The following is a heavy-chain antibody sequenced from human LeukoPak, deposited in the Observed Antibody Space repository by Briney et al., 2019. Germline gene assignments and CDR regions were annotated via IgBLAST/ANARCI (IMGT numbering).Heavy chain of an antibody. CDR3: ARVQGRGIAAAGTFDP. D-gene: IGHD6-13*01. J-gene: IGHJ5*02. CDR2: INHSGST. CDR1: GDSISSYY. Sequence: PSETLSLTCTVSGDSISSYYWSWIRQPPGKGLEWIGEINHSGSTNYSPSLKSRVTISVDTSKNQFSLKLSSVTAADTAVYYCARVQGRGIAAAGTFDPWGQGTLVTVSS. V-gene: IGHV4-34*01.